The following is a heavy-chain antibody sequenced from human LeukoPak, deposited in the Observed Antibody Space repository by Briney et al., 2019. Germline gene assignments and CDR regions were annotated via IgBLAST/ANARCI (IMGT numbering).Heavy chain of an antibody. CDR1: GFTFSSYS. CDR2: ISSSSSYI. Sequence: AGGSLRLSCAASGFTFSSYSMNWVRQAPGKGLEWVSSISSSSSYIYYADSVKGRFTISRDNSKNSLYLQMHSLRAEDTALYYCAKDKTAMVMGYYYYYMDVWGKGTTVTVSS. V-gene: IGHV3-21*04. D-gene: IGHD5-18*01. CDR3: AKDKTAMVMGYYYYYMDV. J-gene: IGHJ6*03.